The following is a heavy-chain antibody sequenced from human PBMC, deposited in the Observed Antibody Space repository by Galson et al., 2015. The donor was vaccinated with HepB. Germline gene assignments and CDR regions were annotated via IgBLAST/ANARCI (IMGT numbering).Heavy chain of an antibody. CDR3: AHRNNYDILTAYFGY. D-gene: IGHD3-9*01. CDR1: GFSLTTRGVS. CDR2: IYWDDDK. Sequence: ALVKPTQTLTLTCTFSGFSLTTRGVSVGWICQPPRKALEWLALIYWDDDKHYSPSLRSRLTIIKDTSKNQVVLTMTNVDPVDTATYYCAHRNNYDILTAYFGYWGRGTLVTVSS. J-gene: IGHJ4*02. V-gene: IGHV2-5*02.